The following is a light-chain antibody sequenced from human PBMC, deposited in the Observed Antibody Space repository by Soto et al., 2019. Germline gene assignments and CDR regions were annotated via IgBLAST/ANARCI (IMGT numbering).Light chain of an antibody. CDR2: AAS. V-gene: IGKV1-39*01. J-gene: IGKJ4*01. Sequence: DIQMTQSPSTLSGSVGDRVTITCRASQSISSYLNWYQQKPGKAPKLLIYAASSLQSGVPSRFSGSGSGTDFTLTISSLQPEDFATYYCQQSYSTPLTFGGGTK. CDR3: QQSYSTPLT. CDR1: QSISSY.